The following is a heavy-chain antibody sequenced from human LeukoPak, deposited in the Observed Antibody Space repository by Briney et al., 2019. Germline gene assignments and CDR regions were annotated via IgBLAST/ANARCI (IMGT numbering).Heavy chain of an antibody. D-gene: IGHD1-26*01. CDR1: GFTFSRYG. CDR3: AKDGGYGGRSENLDY. CDR2: ISYDGINK. V-gene: IGHV3-30*18. J-gene: IGHJ4*02. Sequence: GGSLRLSCAASGFTFSRYGMHWVRQAPGKGLEWVAVISYDGINKYYADSVKGRFTISRENSKTTMYLQMNSLRAEDTAVYYCAKDGGYGGRSENLDYWGQGTLVTVSS.